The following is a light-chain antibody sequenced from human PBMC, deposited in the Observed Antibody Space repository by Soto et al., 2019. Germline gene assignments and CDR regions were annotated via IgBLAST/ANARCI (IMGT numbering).Light chain of an antibody. CDR1: QTISSSF. V-gene: IGKV3-20*01. CDR3: HQFGSSPPDT. J-gene: IGKJ3*01. CDR2: RAS. Sequence: EIVLTQSPGTLSLSPGERATLSCRASQTISSSFLAWYQQKPGQAPRLLIYRASRRATGIPDRFSGSGSWTDFTLTISRLEPEDFAVYYCHQFGSSPPDTFGPGTKVEIK.